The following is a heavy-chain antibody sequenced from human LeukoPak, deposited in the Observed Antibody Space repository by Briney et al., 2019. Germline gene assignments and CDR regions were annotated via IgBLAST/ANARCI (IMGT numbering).Heavy chain of an antibody. J-gene: IGHJ6*03. V-gene: IGHV4-34*01. Sequence: PSETLSLTCAVYGGSFSGYYWSWIRQPPGKGLEWIGEINHSGSTNYNPSLKSRVTISVDTSKNQFSLKLSSVTAADTAVYYCARDKADTRYYYMDVWGKGTTVTVSS. D-gene: IGHD2-15*01. CDR2: INHSGST. CDR3: ARDKADTRYYYMDV. CDR1: GGSFSGYY.